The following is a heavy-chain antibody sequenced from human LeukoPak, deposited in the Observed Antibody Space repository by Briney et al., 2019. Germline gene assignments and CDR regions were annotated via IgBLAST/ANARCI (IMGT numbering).Heavy chain of an antibody. CDR2: INDSGST. CDR3: ARVIDYDISGYYLGY. D-gene: IGHD3-22*01. J-gene: IGHJ4*02. V-gene: IGHV4-34*01. CDR1: GGSFSGYY. Sequence: SETLSLTCAVCGGSFSGYYWSWLRQPPGKGLEGIGEINDSGSTSCSPSLKSRVSISVDTSKNQFSLKLSSVTAADTAVYYCARVIDYDISGYYLGYWGQGNRVTVSS.